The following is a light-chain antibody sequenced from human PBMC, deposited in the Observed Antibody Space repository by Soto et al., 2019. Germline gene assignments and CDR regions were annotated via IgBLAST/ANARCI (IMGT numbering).Light chain of an antibody. V-gene: IGLV2-14*01. J-gene: IGLJ1*01. Sequence: QSALTQPASVSGSPGQSITISCTGTSSDIGGYNYVSWYQQHPGKAPKLMIYEVSNRPSGVSNRFSGSKSGNTASLTISGLQAEDEADYYRTSYTSSSTNYVLGTGTKVTVL. CDR1: SSDIGGYNY. CDR2: EVS. CDR3: TSYTSSSTNYV.